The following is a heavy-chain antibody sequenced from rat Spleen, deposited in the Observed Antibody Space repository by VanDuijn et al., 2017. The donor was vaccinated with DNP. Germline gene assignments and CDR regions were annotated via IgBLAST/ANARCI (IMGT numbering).Heavy chain of an antibody. Sequence: EVQLVESGGGLVQPGRSLKLSCAASGFTFSNYGMAWVRQAPKKGLEWVATISTSGDTSYYRDSVKGRFTLSRDNAKSTLYLQMDSLRSEDTATYFCTTLGTHFAYWGQGTLVTVSS. V-gene: IGHV5S13*01. D-gene: IGHD3-2*01. J-gene: IGHJ3*01. CDR3: TTLGTHFAY. CDR2: ISTSGDTS. CDR1: GFTFSNYG.